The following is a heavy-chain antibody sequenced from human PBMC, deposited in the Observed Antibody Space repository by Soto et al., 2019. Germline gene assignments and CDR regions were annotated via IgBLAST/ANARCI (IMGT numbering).Heavy chain of an antibody. Sequence: QVQLVQSGAEVKKPGASEKVSCKVSGYTFTSYAMHWVRQAPGQRLEWMGWINAGNGNTKYSQKFQGIVTITRDTSASTAYIELSNLRTEVKAVYYCARVVGIAVDDYWGQGTLVTVSS. CDR1: GYTFTSYA. CDR3: ARVVGIAVDDY. V-gene: IGHV1-3*01. J-gene: IGHJ4*02. CDR2: INAGNGNT. D-gene: IGHD6-19*01.